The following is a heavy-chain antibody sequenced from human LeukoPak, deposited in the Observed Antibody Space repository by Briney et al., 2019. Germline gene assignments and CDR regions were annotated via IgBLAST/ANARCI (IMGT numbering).Heavy chain of an antibody. V-gene: IGHV4-34*01. CDR2: INHSGST. CDR3: ARRPIYDILTGYSNYYYYGMDV. Sequence: SETLSLTCAVYGGSFSGYYWNWIRQPPGKGLEWIGEINHSGSTNYNPPLKSRVTISVDTSKNQFSLKLSSVTAADTAVYYCARRPIYDILTGYSNYYYYGMDVWGQGTTVTVSS. J-gene: IGHJ6*02. D-gene: IGHD3-9*01. CDR1: GGSFSGYY.